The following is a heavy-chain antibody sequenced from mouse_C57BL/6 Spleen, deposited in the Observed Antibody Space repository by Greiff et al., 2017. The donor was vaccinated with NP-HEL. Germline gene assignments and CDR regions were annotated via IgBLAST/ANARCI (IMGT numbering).Heavy chain of an antibody. D-gene: IGHD2-5*01. J-gene: IGHJ3*01. V-gene: IGHV5-17*01. CDR2: ISSGSSTI. CDR1: GFTFSDYG. CDR3: ARKEYSNYGFAY. Sequence: EVKVVESGGGLVKPGGSLKLSCAASGFTFSDYGMHWVRQAPEKGLAWVAYISSGSSTIYYADTVKGRFTISRDNAKNTLFLQMTSLRSEDTAMYYCARKEYSNYGFAYWGQGTLVTVSA.